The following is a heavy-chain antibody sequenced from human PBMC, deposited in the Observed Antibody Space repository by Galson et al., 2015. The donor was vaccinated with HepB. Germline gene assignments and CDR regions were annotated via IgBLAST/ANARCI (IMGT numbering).Heavy chain of an antibody. V-gene: IGHV3-33*01. J-gene: IGHJ5*02. D-gene: IGHD3-10*01. CDR2: IWYDGNNE. Sequence: SLRLSCAASGLTFSTYGMHWVRQAPGKGLEWVAGIWYDGNNEYYVGSVKGRFTISRDNSKNRLYLQMNSLRVEDTAVYYCARDLSPTMIRGLTYWFDPWGQGTLVTVSS. CDR1: GLTFSTYG. CDR3: ARDLSPTMIRGLTYWFDP.